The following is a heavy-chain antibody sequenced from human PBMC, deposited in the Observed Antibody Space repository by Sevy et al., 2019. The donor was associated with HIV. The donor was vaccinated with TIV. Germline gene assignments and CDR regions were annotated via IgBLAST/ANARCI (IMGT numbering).Heavy chain of an antibody. V-gene: IGHV1-18*01. J-gene: IGHJ4*02. CDR3: ARGGGGSWIQLWLRSFDY. CDR2: ISADNGNT. Sequence: ASVKVSCKASGYTFPSYGISWVRQAPGHWLEWMGWISADNGNTNYAQKLQGRVTMTTDTSTSTVYMELRSLRSDDTAVYYCARGGGGSWIQLWLRSFDYWGQGTLVTVSS. CDR1: GYTFPSYG. D-gene: IGHD5-18*01.